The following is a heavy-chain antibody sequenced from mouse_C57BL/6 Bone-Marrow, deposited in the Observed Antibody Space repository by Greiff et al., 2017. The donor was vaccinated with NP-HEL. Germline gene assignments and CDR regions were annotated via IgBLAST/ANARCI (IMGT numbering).Heavy chain of an antibody. V-gene: IGHV5-4*01. CDR2: ISDGGSYT. CDR1: GFTFSSYA. D-gene: IGHD1-1*01. Sequence: EVMLVESGGGLVKPGGSLKLSCAASGFTFSSYAMSWVRQTPEKRLEWVATISDGGSYTYYPDNVKGRFTISRDNAKNNLYLQMSHLKSEDTAMYYCARDDYALRAWFAYWGQGTLVTVSA. CDR3: ARDDYALRAWFAY. J-gene: IGHJ3*01.